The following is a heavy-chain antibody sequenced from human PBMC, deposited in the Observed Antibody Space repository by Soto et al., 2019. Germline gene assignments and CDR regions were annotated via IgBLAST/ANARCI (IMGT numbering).Heavy chain of an antibody. Sequence: GGSLRLSCAASGFTFSSYAMGWVRQAPGKGLXWVXXXXGXGXSXXXXXXVKGRFTISRDNSKNTLYLKMNSLRAEDTAVYYCAKDRAKDTAMDAWGQGTLVTVS. CDR2: XXGXGXSX. CDR1: GFTFSSYA. CDR3: AKDRAKDTAMDA. D-gene: IGHD5-18*01. J-gene: IGHJ5*02. V-gene: IGHV3-23*01.